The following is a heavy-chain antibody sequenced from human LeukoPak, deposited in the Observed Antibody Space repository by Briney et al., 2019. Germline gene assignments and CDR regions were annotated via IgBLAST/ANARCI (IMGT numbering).Heavy chain of an antibody. V-gene: IGHV3-53*01. CDR2: IYSGGST. J-gene: IGHJ4*02. D-gene: IGHD3-10*01. CDR1: GFTVSSNY. Sequence: GGSLRLSCAASGFTVSSNYMSWVRQAPGKGLEWVSVIYSGGSTYYADSVKGRFTISRDNSKNTLYLQMNSLRAEDTAVYYCARGNPNDLWFGELWGQGTLVTVSS. CDR3: ARGNPNDLWFGEL.